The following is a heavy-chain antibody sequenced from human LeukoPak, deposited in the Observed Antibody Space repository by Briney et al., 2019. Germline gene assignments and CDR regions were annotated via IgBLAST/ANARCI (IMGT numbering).Heavy chain of an antibody. J-gene: IGHJ5*02. CDR1: GYTFTTYG. D-gene: IGHD6-6*01. CDR3: ARHVEAARTGWFDP. V-gene: IGHV1-18*01. CDR2: ISAYNGNT. Sequence: GASVKVSCKASGYTFTTYGINWMRQAPGQGLEWMGWISAYNGNTKYAQKFQGRVTMTTETSTSTAYMELRSLRSDDTAVYYCARHVEAARTGWFDPWGQRTLVSVSS.